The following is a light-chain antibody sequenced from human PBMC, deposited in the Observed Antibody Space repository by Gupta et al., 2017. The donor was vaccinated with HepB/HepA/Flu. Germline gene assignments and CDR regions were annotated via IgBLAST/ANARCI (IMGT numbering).Light chain of an antibody. CDR2: SNN. V-gene: IGLV1-44*01. J-gene: IGLJ2*01. CDR1: SSNIGSNT. CDR3: AACDDSLNGRV. Sequence: QSVLPQPPSAPGTPGQRATNSCSESSSNIGSNTVNWYQHLPGTAPKLLIYSNNQRPSGVPDRFSGSKSGTSASLAISGLQAEDEADYYCAACDDSLNGRVFGGGTKLTVL.